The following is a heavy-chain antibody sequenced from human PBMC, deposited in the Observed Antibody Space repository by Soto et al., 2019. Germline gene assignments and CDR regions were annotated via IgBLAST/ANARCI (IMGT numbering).Heavy chain of an antibody. V-gene: IGHV3-23*01. CDR3: AKDSPYDFWSGPQPYYGMDV. J-gene: IGHJ6*02. Sequence: QPGGSLRLSCAASGFTFSSYAMSWVRQAPGKGLEWVSAISGSGGSTYYADSVKGRFTISRDNSKNTLYLQMNSLRAEDTAVYYCAKDSPYDFWSGPQPYYGMDVWGQGTTVTVSS. D-gene: IGHD3-3*01. CDR1: GFTFSSYA. CDR2: ISGSGGST.